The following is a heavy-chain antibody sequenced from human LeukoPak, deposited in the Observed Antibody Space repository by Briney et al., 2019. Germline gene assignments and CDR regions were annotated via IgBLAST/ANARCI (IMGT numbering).Heavy chain of an antibody. CDR2: IYSGGST. D-gene: IGHD2-21*02. J-gene: IGHJ4*02. V-gene: IGHV3-66*01. CDR3: AGACGGDCYDDY. CDR1: GFTFSSNY. Sequence: GGSLRLSCAASGFTFSSNYMSWVRQAPGKGLEWVSVIYSGGSTYYADSVKGRFTISRDNSKNTLYLQMNSLRAEDTAVYYCAGACGGDCYDDYWGQGTLVTVSS.